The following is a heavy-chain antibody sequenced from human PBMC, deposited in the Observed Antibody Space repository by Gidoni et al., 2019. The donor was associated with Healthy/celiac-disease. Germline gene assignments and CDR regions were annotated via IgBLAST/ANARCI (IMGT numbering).Heavy chain of an antibody. CDR3: ARSVYGDYVLAFDY. CDR2: IYYSGST. J-gene: IGHJ4*02. D-gene: IGHD4-17*01. CDR1: GGSISSSSYY. V-gene: IGHV4-39*01. Sequence: QLQLQESGPGLVKPSETLSLTCTVSGGSISSSSYYWGWIRQPPGKGLEWIGSIYYSGSTYYNPSLKSRVTISVDTSKNQFSLKLSSVTAADTAVYYCARSVYGDYVLAFDYWGQGTLVTVSS.